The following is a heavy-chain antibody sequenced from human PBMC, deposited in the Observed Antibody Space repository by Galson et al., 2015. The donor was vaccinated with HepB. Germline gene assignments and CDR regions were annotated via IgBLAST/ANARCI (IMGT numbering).Heavy chain of an antibody. CDR2: ISSSGDYI. CDR3: ARDDRRFGESFASYFDL. Sequence: SLRLSCAASGFTFSTYSMNWVRQAPGKGLEWVSSISSSGDYIYYPDSVRGRFTISRDNANNSLSLQMNRLRAEDTALYYCARDDRRFGESFASYFDLWGQGTLVTVSP. D-gene: IGHD3-10*01. V-gene: IGHV3-21*01. CDR1: GFTFSTYS. J-gene: IGHJ4*02.